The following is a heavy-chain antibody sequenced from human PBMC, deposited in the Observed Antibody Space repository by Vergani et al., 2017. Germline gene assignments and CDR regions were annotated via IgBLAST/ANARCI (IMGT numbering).Heavy chain of an antibody. Sequence: EALLVQSGGGLVQPGGSLRLSCAASSFSVSSHYMTWVRQAPGKGLEWVSTINIGGRTSYADSVKGRLTLTRDDSKNTLHLQMNSLRPEDTAVYYCARGMTTETTDLDGFDIWGQGTMVSVSS. J-gene: IGHJ3*02. V-gene: IGHV3-66*02. CDR1: SFSVSSHY. CDR2: INIGGRT. D-gene: IGHD4-17*01. CDR3: ARGMTTETTDLDGFDI.